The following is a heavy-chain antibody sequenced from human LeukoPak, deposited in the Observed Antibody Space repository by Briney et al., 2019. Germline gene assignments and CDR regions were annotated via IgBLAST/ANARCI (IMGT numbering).Heavy chain of an antibody. Sequence: GGSLRLSCAASGFIVSSNYVSWVRQAPGKGLEWVSVIYRGGTTYYADSVKGRFTMSRDNSKNTLYLQMNSLRAEDTAVYYCARGLSFCDYWGQGTLVTVSS. CDR3: ARGLSFCDY. J-gene: IGHJ4*02. CDR2: IYRGGTT. V-gene: IGHV3-53*01. CDR1: GFIVSSNY. D-gene: IGHD3-3*01.